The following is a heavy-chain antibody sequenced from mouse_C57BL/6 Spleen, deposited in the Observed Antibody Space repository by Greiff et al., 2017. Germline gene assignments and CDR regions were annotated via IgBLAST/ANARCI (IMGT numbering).Heavy chain of an antibody. Sequence: QVQLKESGAELVKPGASVQISCKASGYAFSSYWMNWVKQRPGKGLEWIGQIYPGDGDTNYNGKFKGKATLTADKSSSTAYLQLSSLTPEYSAVYFCARDYDYKNWGQGTLVTVSA. CDR2: IYPGDGDT. CDR1: GYAFSSYW. CDR3: ARDYDYKN. D-gene: IGHD2-4*01. V-gene: IGHV1-80*01. J-gene: IGHJ3*01.